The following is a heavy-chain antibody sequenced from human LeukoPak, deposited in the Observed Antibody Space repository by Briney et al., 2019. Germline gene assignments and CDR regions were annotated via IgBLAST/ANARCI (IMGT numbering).Heavy chain of an antibody. Sequence: GESLKISCEGSGYSFTSYWIGWVRQMPGKGLEWMGIIYPGDSDTRYSPSFQGQVTISADKSISTAYLQWSSLKASDTAMYYCARQYCSSTSCYVLDVWGKGTTVTVSS. CDR1: GYSFTSYW. J-gene: IGHJ6*04. V-gene: IGHV5-51*01. CDR3: ARQYCSSTSCYVLDV. D-gene: IGHD2-2*01. CDR2: IYPGDSDT.